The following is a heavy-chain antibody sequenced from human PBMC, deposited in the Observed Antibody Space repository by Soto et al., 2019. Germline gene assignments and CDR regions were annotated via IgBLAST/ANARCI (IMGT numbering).Heavy chain of an antibody. Sequence: PGWSLRLSCAASGFTFSSYAMSWVRQAPGKGLEWVSAISGSGGSTYYADSVKGRFTISRDNSKNTPYLQMNSLRAEDTAVYYCAKDTAMVASFDYWGQGTLVTVSS. D-gene: IGHD5-18*01. V-gene: IGHV3-23*01. CDR3: AKDTAMVASFDY. CDR2: ISGSGGST. CDR1: GFTFSSYA. J-gene: IGHJ4*02.